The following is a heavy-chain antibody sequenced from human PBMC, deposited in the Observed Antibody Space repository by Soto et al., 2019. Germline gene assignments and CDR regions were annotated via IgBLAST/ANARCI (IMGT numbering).Heavy chain of an antibody. V-gene: IGHV4-59*01. CDR3: ARDPSGSYRFDY. J-gene: IGHJ4*02. Sequence: SETLSLTCTVSGGSISSYYWSWIRQPPGKGLEWIGYIYYSGSTNYNPSLKSRVTISVDTSKNQFSLKLSSVTAADTAVYYCARDPSGSYRFDYWGQGTLVTVSS. CDR1: GGSISSYY. D-gene: IGHD1-26*01. CDR2: IYYSGST.